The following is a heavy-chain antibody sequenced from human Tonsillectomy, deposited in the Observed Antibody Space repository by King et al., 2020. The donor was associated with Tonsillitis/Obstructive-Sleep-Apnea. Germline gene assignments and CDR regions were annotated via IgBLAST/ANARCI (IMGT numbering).Heavy chain of an antibody. D-gene: IGHD1-7*01. V-gene: IGHV3-7*02. CDR2: IKEDGSAK. J-gene: IGHJ3*02. CDR1: GFTLRSHW. Sequence: VQLVEAGGDLVQPGGSLRLSCVASGFTLRSHWMSWVGQAPGKGLEWVANIKEDGSAKYYVDSVKGRFTISRDNAENSLWLQMNNLRAEDSAVYYCANYGTGTDNAFDIWGQGTMVTVSS. CDR3: ANYGTGTDNAFDI.